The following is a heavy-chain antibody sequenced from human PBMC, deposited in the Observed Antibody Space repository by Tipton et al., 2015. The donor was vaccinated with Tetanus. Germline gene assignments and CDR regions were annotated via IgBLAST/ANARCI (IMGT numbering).Heavy chain of an antibody. V-gene: IGHV5-51*01. CDR3: ARAHCSDGVCNFDF. CDR1: GYIFTNYW. J-gene: IGHJ4*02. CDR2: IYPGDSDT. D-gene: IGHD2-15*01. Sequence: MQLVQSGGEVKKPGESLKISCKGSGYIFTNYWIGWVRQKPGKGLEWMGIIYPGDSDTRYSPSFQGQVTISVDKSINTAYLQWSSLKASDTSMSYCARAHCSDGVCNFDFWGQGALVTVAS.